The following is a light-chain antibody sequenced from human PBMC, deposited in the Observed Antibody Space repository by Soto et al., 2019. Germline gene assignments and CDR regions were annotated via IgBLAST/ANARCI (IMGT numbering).Light chain of an antibody. Sequence: EIVLTQSPCTVSLSPGERATLSCRASQSVSSRNLAWYRQKPGQAPSLLIFGASNRATGILDRFSGSGSGTDFTLTISRLEPEDCAVYYCLRYGDSPPAYTFGQGTKVEVK. V-gene: IGKV3-20*01. CDR1: QSVSSRN. J-gene: IGKJ2*01. CDR3: LRYGDSPPAYT. CDR2: GAS.